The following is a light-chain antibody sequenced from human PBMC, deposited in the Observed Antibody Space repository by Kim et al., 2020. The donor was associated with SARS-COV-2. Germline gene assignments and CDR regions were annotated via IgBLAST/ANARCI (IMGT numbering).Light chain of an antibody. CDR1: QSISNY. Sequence: TSVGDRVTITCRARQSISNYLNWYQQKPGKAPKLLIYAASSLQSGVPSRFSGSGSGTDFTLTISSLQPEDFATYYCQQSYSTPFTFGGGTKVDIK. CDR3: QQSYSTPFT. J-gene: IGKJ4*01. CDR2: AAS. V-gene: IGKV1-39*01.